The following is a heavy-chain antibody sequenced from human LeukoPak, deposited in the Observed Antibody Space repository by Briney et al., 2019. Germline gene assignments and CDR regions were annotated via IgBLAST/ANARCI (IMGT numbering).Heavy chain of an antibody. CDR3: ARGRYCSSSSCQNYYYYMDV. Sequence: GGSLRLSCAASGFTFSDFWMHWVRQTPGKGLVWVSHINTDASNIAYADSVKGRFIISRDNAKNTLYLQMNSLRAEDTAVYYCARGRYCSSSSCQNYYYYMDVWGKGTTVTVSS. J-gene: IGHJ6*03. V-gene: IGHV3-74*01. CDR2: INTDASNI. CDR1: GFTFSDFW. D-gene: IGHD2-2*01.